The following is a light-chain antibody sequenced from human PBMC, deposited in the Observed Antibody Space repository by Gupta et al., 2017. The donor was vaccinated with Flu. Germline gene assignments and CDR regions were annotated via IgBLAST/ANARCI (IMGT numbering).Light chain of an antibody. Sequence: EIVLTQSPGILSLSPGERATLSCRASQSVSNNDLAWYQQKPGQAPRLLIYDVFNRATGIPDRFSGSGSGTDFTLTIDRLEPEDFAIYYCQQHGDSPLFTFGPGTKVDIK. V-gene: IGKV3-20*01. CDR2: DVF. J-gene: IGKJ3*01. CDR1: QSVSNND. CDR3: QQHGDSPLFT.